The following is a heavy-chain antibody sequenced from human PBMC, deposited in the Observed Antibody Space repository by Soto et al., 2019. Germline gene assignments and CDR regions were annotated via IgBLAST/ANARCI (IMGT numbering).Heavy chain of an antibody. Sequence: GGSLRLSCAASGFTFSSYAMSWVRQAPGKGLEWVSAISGSGGSTYYADSVKGRFTISRDNSKNTLYLQMNSLSAEDTAVYYCAKDFPITIFGVVIDTGYNWFDPWGQGTLVTVSS. CDR2: ISGSGGST. D-gene: IGHD3-3*01. J-gene: IGHJ5*02. CDR3: AKDFPITIFGVVIDTGYNWFDP. CDR1: GFTFSSYA. V-gene: IGHV3-23*01.